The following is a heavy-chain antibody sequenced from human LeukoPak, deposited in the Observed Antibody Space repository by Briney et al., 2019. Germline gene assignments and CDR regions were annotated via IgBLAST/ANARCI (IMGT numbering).Heavy chain of an antibody. CDR1: GGSFSGYY. CDR2: INHSGST. V-gene: IGHV4-34*01. CDR3: ARRVNCGGDCYSEY. D-gene: IGHD2-21*01. J-gene: IGHJ4*02. Sequence: PSETLSLTCAVYGGSFSGYYWSWIRQPPGKGLEWIGEINHSGSTNYNPSLKSRVTISVDTSKNQFSLKLSSVTAADTAVYYCARRVNCGGDCYSEYWGQGTLVTVSS.